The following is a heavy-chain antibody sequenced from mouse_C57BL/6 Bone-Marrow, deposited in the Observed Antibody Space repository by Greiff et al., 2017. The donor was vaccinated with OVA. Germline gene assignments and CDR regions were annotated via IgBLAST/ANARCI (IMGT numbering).Heavy chain of an antibody. Sequence: EVKLVESGGDLVKPGGSLKLSCAASGFTFSSYGMSWVRQAPDKRLEWVATISSGGSYTYYPDSVKGRFTISRDNAKNTLYLQMRSLKSVDTAMNYCACRDCDSPFAYWGQGTPVTVSA. CDR3: ACRDCDSPFAY. V-gene: IGHV5-6*02. CDR2: ISSGGSYT. D-gene: IGHD2-12*01. J-gene: IGHJ3*01. CDR1: GFTFSSYG.